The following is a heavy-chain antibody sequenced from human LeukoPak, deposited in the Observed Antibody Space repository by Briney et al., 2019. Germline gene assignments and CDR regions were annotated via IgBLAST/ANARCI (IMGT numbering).Heavy chain of an antibody. Sequence: PGGSLRLSCAASGFTFSTWAMSWVRQAPGKGLEWVSAFSGNGGSTYYADSVKGRFTISRDNSKNMLYLQMNSLRAEDTAVYYCATLITMIHWGQGTLVTVSS. J-gene: IGHJ4*02. CDR3: ATLITMIH. V-gene: IGHV3-23*01. CDR1: GFTFSTWA. D-gene: IGHD3-22*01. CDR2: FSGNGGST.